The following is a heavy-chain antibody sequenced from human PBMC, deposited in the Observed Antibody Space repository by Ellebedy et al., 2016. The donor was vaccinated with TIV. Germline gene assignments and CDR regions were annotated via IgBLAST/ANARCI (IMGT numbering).Heavy chain of an antibody. V-gene: IGHV3-30-3*01. CDR2: ISYDGRTK. J-gene: IGHJ4*02. CDR3: ARILDGRY. CDR1: GFTLSDYA. D-gene: IGHD1-26*01. Sequence: SLKISCAASGFTLSDYAPNWVRHAPGKGPDWVAVISYDGRTKSYAQSVKGRFTISRDNSKTTLNLQMNGLRAEDTAVYYCARILDGRYWGQGTLVTVSS.